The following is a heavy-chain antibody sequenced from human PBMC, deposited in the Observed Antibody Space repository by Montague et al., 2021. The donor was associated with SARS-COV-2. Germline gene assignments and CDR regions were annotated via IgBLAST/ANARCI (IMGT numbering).Heavy chain of an antibody. CDR1: GGSISSSNYY. CDR2: MYYSGST. CDR3: ARDSEYSIDY. D-gene: IGHD6-6*01. Sequence: SETLSLTCTVSGGSISSSNYYWGWIRQPPGKGLEWIGYMYYSGSTYYNPSLKSRVTISIDTSKNQFSLKLSSVTAADTAVYYCARDSEYSIDYWGQGLLVTVSS. V-gene: IGHV4-39*07. J-gene: IGHJ4*02.